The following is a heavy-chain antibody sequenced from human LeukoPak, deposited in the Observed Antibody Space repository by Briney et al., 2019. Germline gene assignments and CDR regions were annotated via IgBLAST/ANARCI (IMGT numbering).Heavy chain of an antibody. Sequence: GGSLRLSCAASGFTFSSYAMHWVRQAPGKGLEWVAVISYDGSNKYYADSVKGRCTISRDNSKNTLYLQMNSLRAEDTAVYYCARERRTDYGDYADYWGQGTLVTVSS. D-gene: IGHD4/OR15-4a*01. CDR1: GFTFSSYA. CDR2: ISYDGSNK. V-gene: IGHV3-30*04. CDR3: ARERRTDYGDYADY. J-gene: IGHJ4*02.